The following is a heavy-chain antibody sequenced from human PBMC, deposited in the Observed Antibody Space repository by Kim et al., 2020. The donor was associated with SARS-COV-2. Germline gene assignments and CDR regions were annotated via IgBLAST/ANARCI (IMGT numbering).Heavy chain of an antibody. D-gene: IGHD1-26*01. V-gene: IGHV3-74*03. CDR2: TT. J-gene: IGHJ6*02. Sequence: TTMYADSVKGRFTISRDDAKNTLFLQMNSLRTEDTAVYYCGRGSSYGMDVWGQGTTVTVSS. CDR3: GRGSSYGMDV.